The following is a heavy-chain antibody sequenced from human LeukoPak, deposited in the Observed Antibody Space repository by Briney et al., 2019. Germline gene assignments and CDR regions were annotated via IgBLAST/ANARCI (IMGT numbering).Heavy chain of an antibody. CDR1: GFTISPCA. J-gene: IGHJ6*04. D-gene: IGHD2/OR15-2a*01. CDR2: TQADGSGT. V-gene: IGHV3-43*02. Sequence: AESLTLSCAAYGFTISPCAIDWDRQLPGSGLGWVSVTQADGSGTFYAASVSGRFTTSRDHSKNSLYLQMNSLSSEDTALSYCARWAFYHNLDVWGKRTTVIVSS. CDR3: ARWAFYHNLDV.